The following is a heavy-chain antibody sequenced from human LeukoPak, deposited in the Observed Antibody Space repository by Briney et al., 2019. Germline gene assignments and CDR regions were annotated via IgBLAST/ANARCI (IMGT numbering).Heavy chain of an antibody. CDR1: GGSISGYY. V-gene: IGHV4-59*13. J-gene: IGHJ3*02. CDR3: ARSDYHNSGSHTVFDAFDI. Sequence: PSETLSLICTVSGGSISGYYWSWIRRPPGMRLEWIGYIDDSGNTNYNPSLKSQVTISVDKSKNQFSLKLSFVTAADTAMYYCARSDYHNSGSHTVFDAFDIWGQGTRVTVSS. CDR2: IDDSGNT. D-gene: IGHD3-10*01.